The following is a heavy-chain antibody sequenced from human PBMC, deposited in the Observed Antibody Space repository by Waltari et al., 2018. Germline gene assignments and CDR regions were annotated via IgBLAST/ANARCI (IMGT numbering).Heavy chain of an antibody. Sequence: QVQLQESGPGLVKPSETLSLTCTVSGGSISSYYWSWIRQPPGKGLEWIGYIYYSGSTNYNPSLKSRVTISVDTSKNQFSLKLSSVTAADTAVYYCARVNSSGPRASWYFDYWGQGTLVTVSS. D-gene: IGHD6-19*01. CDR3: ARVNSSGPRASWYFDY. CDR1: GGSISSYY. CDR2: IYYSGST. V-gene: IGHV4-59*01. J-gene: IGHJ4*02.